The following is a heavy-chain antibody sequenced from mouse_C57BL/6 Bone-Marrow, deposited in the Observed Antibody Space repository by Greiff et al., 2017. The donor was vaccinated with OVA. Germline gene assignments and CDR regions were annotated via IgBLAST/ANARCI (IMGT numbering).Heavy chain of an antibody. D-gene: IGHD1-1*01. CDR2: IYPRSGNT. V-gene: IGHV1-81*01. CDR1: GYTFTSYG. Sequence: QVQLQQSGAELARPGASVKLSCKACGYTFTSYGISWVKQRTGQGLEWIGEIYPRSGNTYYNEKFKGKATLTADKSSSTAYMELRSLTSEDSAVYFCARSTTVGRGDDYWGQGTTLTVSS. CDR3: ARSTTVGRGDDY. J-gene: IGHJ2*01.